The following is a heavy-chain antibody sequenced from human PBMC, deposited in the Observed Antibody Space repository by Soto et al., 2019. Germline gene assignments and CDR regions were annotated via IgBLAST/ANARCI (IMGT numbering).Heavy chain of an antibody. CDR2: ISAYNGNT. CDR1: GETYTSYG. J-gene: IGHJ4*02. V-gene: IGHV1-18*04. CDR3: ARDYYDSSGYFDY. D-gene: IGHD3-22*01. Sequence: GAAVKACSKDCGETYTSYGIRWVRQGPRQGLEWMGWISAYNGNTNYAQKLQGRVTMTTDTSTSTAYMELRSLRSDDTAVYYCARDYYDSSGYFDYWGQRTLVTVSS.